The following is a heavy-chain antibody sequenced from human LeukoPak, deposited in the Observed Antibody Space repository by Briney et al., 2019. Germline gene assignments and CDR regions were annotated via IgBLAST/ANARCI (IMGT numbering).Heavy chain of an antibody. CDR1: GFTFDDYA. CDR2: ISWNSGGI. D-gene: IGHD7-27*01. V-gene: IGHV3-9*03. Sequence: GGSLRLSCAASGFTFDDYAMHWVRQAPGKGLEWVSSISWNSGGIAYVDSVKGRFTISRDNTKKSLYLQMNSLRPEDMALYYCAKGSGDGIYYYYMDVWGTGTMVTVSS. J-gene: IGHJ6*03. CDR3: AKGSGDGIYYYYMDV.